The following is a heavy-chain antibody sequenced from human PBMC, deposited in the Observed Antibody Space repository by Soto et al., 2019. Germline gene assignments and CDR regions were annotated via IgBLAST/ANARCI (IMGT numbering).Heavy chain of an antibody. CDR3: ATEYCSGGTCYPDY. D-gene: IGHD2-15*01. J-gene: IGHJ4*02. CDR2: IYYIGST. Sequence: PSETLSLTCTVSGGSISSYYWSWIRQPPGKGLEWIGYIYYIGSTNYNPSLKSRVTISVDTSKNQFSLKLSSVTAADTAVYYCATEYCSGGTCYPDYWGQGTLVTVSS. V-gene: IGHV4-59*01. CDR1: GGSISSYY.